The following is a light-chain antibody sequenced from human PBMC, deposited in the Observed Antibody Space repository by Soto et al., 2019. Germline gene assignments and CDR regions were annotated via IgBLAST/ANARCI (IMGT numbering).Light chain of an antibody. CDR1: NTDVGSYNL. Sequence: QSVLTQPASVSGSPGQSITISCTGSNTDVGSYNLVSWYQQHPGKAPKLILYEGSKRPSGVSNRFSGSKSGNTASLTISGLQADDEADYFCCTYAGSNSYLFGTGTKLTAL. CDR2: EGS. J-gene: IGLJ1*01. CDR3: CTYAGSNSYL. V-gene: IGLV2-23*01.